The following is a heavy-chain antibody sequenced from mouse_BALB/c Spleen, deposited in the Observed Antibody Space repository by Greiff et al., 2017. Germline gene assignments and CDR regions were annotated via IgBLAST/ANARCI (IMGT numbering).Heavy chain of an antibody. V-gene: IGHV5-6-5*01. Sequence: EVKLVESGGGLVKPGGSLKLSCAASGFTFSSYAMSWVRQTPEKRLEWVASISSGGSTYYPDSVKGRFTISRDNARNILYLQMSSLRSEDTAMYYCARAGSSRGFAYWGQGTLVTVSA. CDR2: ISSGGST. J-gene: IGHJ3*01. CDR3: ARAGSSRGFAY. CDR1: GFTFSSYA.